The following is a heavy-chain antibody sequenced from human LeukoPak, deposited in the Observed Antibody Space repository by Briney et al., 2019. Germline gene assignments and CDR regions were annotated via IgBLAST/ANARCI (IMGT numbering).Heavy chain of an antibody. V-gene: IGHV3-11*04. Sequence: AGSLSFSSAGYAFSDSDYNMNRMRQTPGKGLEWIAYISSDGSPKKYADYVRGRFTMSGDNAQTSVHLQMNNMRVDATAVYYFARECWFRPQYWGQGTVVTVSS. CDR3: ARECWFRPQY. CDR1: AFSDSDYN. J-gene: IGHJ4*02. CDR2: ISSDGSPK. D-gene: IGHD3-9*01.